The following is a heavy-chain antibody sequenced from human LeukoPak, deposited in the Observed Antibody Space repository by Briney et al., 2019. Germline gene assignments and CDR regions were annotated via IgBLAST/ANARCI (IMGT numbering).Heavy chain of an antibody. J-gene: IGHJ6*02. Sequence: GGSLRLSCAASGFTFSSYWMHWVRQAPGKGLEYVSAISSNGGNTYYADSIKGRFSISRDNSKNTVFLQMSSLRSDDTAVYYCAREDIVVAVVATRGGYYGMDVWGQGTTVTVSS. CDR2: ISSNGGNT. CDR3: AREDIVVAVVATRGGYYGMDV. CDR1: GFTFSSYW. D-gene: IGHD2-15*01. V-gene: IGHV3-64D*09.